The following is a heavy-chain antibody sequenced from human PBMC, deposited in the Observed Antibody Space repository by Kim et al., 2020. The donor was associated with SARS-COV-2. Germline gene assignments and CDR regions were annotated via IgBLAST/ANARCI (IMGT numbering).Heavy chain of an antibody. D-gene: IGHD6-6*01. CDR2: VYYTGST. Sequence: SETLSLTCTVSGGSISTYYWTWIRQPPGKGLEWIGYVYYTGSTNYNPSLKSRVTISVDTSKNQFSLKLSSVTAADTAVYYCARRIAARPVYAFDIWGQGTMVTVSS. J-gene: IGHJ3*02. V-gene: IGHV4-59*08. CDR3: ARRIAARPVYAFDI. CDR1: GGSISTYY.